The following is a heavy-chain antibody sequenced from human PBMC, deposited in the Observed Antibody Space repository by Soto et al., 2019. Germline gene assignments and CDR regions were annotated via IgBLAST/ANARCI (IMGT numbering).Heavy chain of an antibody. Sequence: QVQLQESGPGLVKPSQTLSLTCTVSGGSISSGGYYWSWIRQHPGKGREWIGYIYYSGSTYYNPSLKSRVTISVDTSKNQFSLKLSSVTAADTAVYYCARSRTTVTTRAFDIWGQGTMVTVSS. CDR3: ARSRTTVTTRAFDI. CDR2: IYYSGST. V-gene: IGHV4-31*03. D-gene: IGHD4-17*01. J-gene: IGHJ3*02. CDR1: GGSISSGGYY.